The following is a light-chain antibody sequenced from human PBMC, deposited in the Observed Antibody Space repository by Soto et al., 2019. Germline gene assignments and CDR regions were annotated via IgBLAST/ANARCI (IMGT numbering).Light chain of an antibody. CDR3: SSYAGSNGA. CDR2: EVS. CDR1: SSDVGGYNY. J-gene: IGLJ1*01. Sequence: QSALTQPPSASGSPGQSVTISCTGTSSDVGGYNYVSWYQQHPGKAPKLMIYEVSKRPSGVPDRFSGSKSGNTASLTVSGLQAEDEADYYCSSYAGSNGAFGTGTKLTVL. V-gene: IGLV2-8*01.